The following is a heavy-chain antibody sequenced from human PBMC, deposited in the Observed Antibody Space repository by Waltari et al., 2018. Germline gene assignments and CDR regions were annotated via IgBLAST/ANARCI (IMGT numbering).Heavy chain of an antibody. Sequence: QVQLVESGGGVVQPGRSLRLSCAASGFTFSSYGMHWVRQAPGKGVEWVEVKRYDGSNKYYADSVKGRFTISRDNSKNTLYLQMNSLRAEDTAVYYCARDLDSSGYSVGYFQHGGQGTLVTVST. CDR3: ARDLDSSGYSVGYFQH. V-gene: IGHV3-33*01. J-gene: IGHJ1*01. D-gene: IGHD3-22*01. CDR2: KRYDGSNK. CDR1: GFTFSSYG.